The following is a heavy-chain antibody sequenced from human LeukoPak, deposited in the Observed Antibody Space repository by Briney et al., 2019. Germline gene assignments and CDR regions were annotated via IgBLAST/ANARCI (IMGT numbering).Heavy chain of an antibody. CDR1: GFTLDDYG. D-gene: IGHD1-26*01. Sequence: SGGSLDLSGAASGFTLDDYGRSWVRQAPGKGLEWVSGINLNGGTTGSPDRVKGRFTISRDNAKNSLYLQMNSLRAEDTAVYYCARSLTYSGIDYWEEGRPVTVSS. J-gene: IGHJ4*02. CDR2: INLNGGTT. V-gene: IGHV3-20*04. CDR3: ARSLTYSGIDY.